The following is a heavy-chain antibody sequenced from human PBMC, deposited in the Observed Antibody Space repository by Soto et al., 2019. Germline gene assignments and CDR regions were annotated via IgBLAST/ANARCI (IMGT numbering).Heavy chain of an antibody. V-gene: IGHV3-30-3*01. CDR2: ISYDGSNK. Sequence: PGGSLRLSCAASGFTFSSYAMHWVRQAPGKGLEWVAVISYDGSNKYYADSVKGRFTISRDNSKNTLYLQMNSLRAEDTAVYYCARGPLILSHFDYWGQGTLVTVSS. J-gene: IGHJ4*02. D-gene: IGHD3-16*01. CDR1: GFTFSSYA. CDR3: ARGPLILSHFDY.